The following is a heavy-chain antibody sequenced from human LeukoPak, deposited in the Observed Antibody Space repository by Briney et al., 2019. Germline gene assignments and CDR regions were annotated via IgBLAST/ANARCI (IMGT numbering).Heavy chain of an antibody. CDR3: ARTPVVPAATHRDGMDV. Sequence: ASVKVSCKASGYTFTSCDINWVRQATGQGLEWMGWMNPNSGNTGYAQKFQGRVTMTRNTSISTAYMELSSLRSEDTAVYYCARTPVVPAATHRDGMDVWGQGTTVTVSS. CDR2: MNPNSGNT. CDR1: GYTFTSCD. J-gene: IGHJ6*02. V-gene: IGHV1-8*01. D-gene: IGHD2-2*01.